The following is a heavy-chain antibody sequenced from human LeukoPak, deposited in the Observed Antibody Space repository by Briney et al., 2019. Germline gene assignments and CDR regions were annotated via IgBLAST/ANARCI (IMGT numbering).Heavy chain of an antibody. CDR1: GFTLSRYS. Sequence: KPGGSLRLSCAASGFTLSRYSMNWVRQAPGKGLEWVSFISSSSSYIYYADSVKGRFTISRDNAKNSLYLQMNSLRAEDTAVYYCANVLALDIWGQGTMVTVS. CDR2: ISSSSSYI. J-gene: IGHJ3*02. CDR3: ANVLALDI. V-gene: IGHV3-21*04. D-gene: IGHD3-16*01.